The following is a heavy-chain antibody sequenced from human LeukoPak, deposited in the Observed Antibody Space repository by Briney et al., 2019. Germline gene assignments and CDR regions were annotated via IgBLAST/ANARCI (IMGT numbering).Heavy chain of an antibody. Sequence: GGSLRLSCAGSGFTFSNYSINWVRQAPGKGLEWVAVISYDGSNKYYADSVKGRFTISRDNSKNTLYLQMNSLRAEDTAVYYCAKDHGRGYSGYDLGYWGQGTLVTVSS. D-gene: IGHD5-12*01. CDR3: AKDHGRGYSGYDLGY. CDR1: GFTFSNYS. V-gene: IGHV3-30*18. CDR2: ISYDGSNK. J-gene: IGHJ4*02.